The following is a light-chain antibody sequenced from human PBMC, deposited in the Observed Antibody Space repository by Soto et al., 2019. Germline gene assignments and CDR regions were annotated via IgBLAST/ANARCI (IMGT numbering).Light chain of an antibody. CDR2: GAS. CDR3: QQYNNWPRN. Sequence: EIVMTQSPATLSVSPGERATLSCRASQSVSSDLAWYHQKPGQAPRLLIYGASTRATGIPARFSGSGSGTEFTLTINSLQSEDCAVYYCQQYNNWPRNFGQGTKVEIK. J-gene: IGKJ1*01. CDR1: QSVSSD. V-gene: IGKV3-15*01.